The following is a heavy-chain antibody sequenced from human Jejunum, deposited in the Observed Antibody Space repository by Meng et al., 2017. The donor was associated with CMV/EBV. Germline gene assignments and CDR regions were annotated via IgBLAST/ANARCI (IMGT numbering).Heavy chain of an antibody. CDR2: ISHGGIT. D-gene: IGHD1-1*01. V-gene: IGHV4-34*01. CDR3: GMERVN. J-gene: IGHJ4*02. Sequence: QGQLQQWGAGLLNSSDPLSLTCAVYGGSLSPYYWTWIRQIPGKGLEWIGEISHGGITNYNPSLKSRVTLLIDTSKNQFSLKLSSVTAADAAVYYCGMERVNWGQGILVTVSS. CDR1: GGSLSPYY.